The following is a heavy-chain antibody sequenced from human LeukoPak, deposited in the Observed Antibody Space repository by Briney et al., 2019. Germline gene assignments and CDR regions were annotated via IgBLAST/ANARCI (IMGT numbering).Heavy chain of an antibody. V-gene: IGHV3-30-3*01. J-gene: IGHJ4*02. CDR3: ARDGTGSNGDYRGGRLDY. CDR1: GFAFGSYA. Sequence: GTSLRLSCEASGFAFGSYAMHWVRQAPGKGLEWVAVISYDGSNKYYADSVKGRFTISRDNSKNTLYLQMNSLRAEDTAVYYCARDGTGSNGDYRGGRLDYWGQGTLVTVSS. CDR2: ISYDGSNK. D-gene: IGHD4-17*01.